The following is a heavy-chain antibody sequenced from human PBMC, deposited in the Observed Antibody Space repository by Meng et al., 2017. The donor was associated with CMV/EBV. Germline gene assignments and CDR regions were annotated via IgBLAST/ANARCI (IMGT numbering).Heavy chain of an antibody. CDR1: GFTFSSYA. Sequence: GESLKISCAASGFTFSSYAMCWVRQGPGKGLEWVSAISGSGGSTYYADSVKGRFTIYRDNSKNTLYLQMNSLRAEDTAVYYCAKHLRYCSSTSCRKRDYYYYYGMDVWGQGTTVTVSS. V-gene: IGHV3-23*01. CDR3: AKHLRYCSSTSCRKRDYYYYYGMDV. CDR2: ISGSGGST. D-gene: IGHD2-2*01. J-gene: IGHJ6*02.